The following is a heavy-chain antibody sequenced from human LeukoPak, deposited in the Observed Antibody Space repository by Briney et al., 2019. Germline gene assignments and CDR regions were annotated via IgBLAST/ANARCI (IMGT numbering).Heavy chain of an antibody. J-gene: IGHJ4*02. V-gene: IGHV3-74*01. CDR3: GVLTLNPG. CDR1: GFTLGTYW. CDR2: ISYDGSNT. D-gene: IGHD2-8*01. Sequence: GGSLRLSCAASGFTLGTYWMHWVRQAPGKGLVWVSRISYDGSNTNYADFVKGRFTISRDNAKNTLYLQMNSLGAEDTAVYYCGVLTLNPGWGQGTLVSVSS.